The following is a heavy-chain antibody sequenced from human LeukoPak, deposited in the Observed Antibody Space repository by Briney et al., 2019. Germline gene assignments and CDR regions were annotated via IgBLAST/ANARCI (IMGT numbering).Heavy chain of an antibody. D-gene: IGHD1-7*01. V-gene: IGHV3-30*04. Sequence: GGSLRLSCAASGFTFNTHTMHWVRQAPGKGLEWVALISYDGSDKYYADSVKGRFIISRDNSKNTLYPQMNSLRADDTAVYYCARDGDWNYLRYYYMDVWGKGTTVTVSS. CDR1: GFTFNTHT. CDR2: ISYDGSDK. J-gene: IGHJ6*03. CDR3: ARDGDWNYLRYYYMDV.